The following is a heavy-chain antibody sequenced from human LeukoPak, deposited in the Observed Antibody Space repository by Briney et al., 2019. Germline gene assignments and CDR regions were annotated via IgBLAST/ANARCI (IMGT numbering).Heavy chain of an antibody. CDR1: GFTFSDYY. J-gene: IGHJ6*04. V-gene: IGHV3-11*06. D-gene: IGHD3-16*01. Sequence: GGSLRLSCAASGFTFSDYYMSWIRQAPGKGLEWVSYISSSSSYTNYADSVKGRFTISRDNAKNSLYLQMNSLRAEDTAVYYCANLGGESSYYHYGMDVWGKGTTVTVSS. CDR3: ANLGGESSYYHYGMDV. CDR2: ISSSSSYT.